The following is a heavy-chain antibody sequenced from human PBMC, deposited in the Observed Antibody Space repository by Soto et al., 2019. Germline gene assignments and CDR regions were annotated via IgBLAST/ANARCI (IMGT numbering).Heavy chain of an antibody. Sequence: TLSLTCTVSGGSISSSSYYWGWIRQPPGKGLEWIGSIYYSGSTYYNPSLKSRVTISVDTSKNQFSLKLTSVTAADTAVYYCASPKIAFYNWFDPWGQGTLVTVSS. CDR2: IYYSGST. CDR3: ASPKIAFYNWFDP. CDR1: GGSISSSSYY. V-gene: IGHV4-39*01. J-gene: IGHJ5*02. D-gene: IGHD3-3*02.